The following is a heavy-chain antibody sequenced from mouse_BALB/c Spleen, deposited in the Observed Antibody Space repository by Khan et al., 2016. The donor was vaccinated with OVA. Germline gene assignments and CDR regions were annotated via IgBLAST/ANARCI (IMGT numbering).Heavy chain of an antibody. Sequence: QVQLVQSGPELKKPGETVKISCKASGYTLTSYGMNWVKQSPGKALKWMGWINTYTGEPTYADDFKGRFVFSLETSASTAYLQINNLKNEDTATYFCSRPPYFSYTLDYWGQGTSVTVSA. J-gene: IGHJ4*01. D-gene: IGHD2-10*01. CDR2: INTYTGEP. CDR1: GYTLTSYG. CDR3: SRPPYFSYTLDY. V-gene: IGHV9-3-1*01.